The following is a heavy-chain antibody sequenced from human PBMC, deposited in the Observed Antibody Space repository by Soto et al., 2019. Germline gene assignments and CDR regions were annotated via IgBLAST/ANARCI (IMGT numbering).Heavy chain of an antibody. D-gene: IGHD4-17*01. CDR3: ARRYGYYFDS. CDR2: IYYSGST. CDR1: GGSFSGYY. Sequence: PSETLSLTCAVYGGSFSGYYWSWIRQPPGKGLEWIGYIYYSGSTNYNPSLKSRVTISVDTSKNQLSLKLSSVTAADTAVYYCARRYGYYFDSWGQGTLVTVS. V-gene: IGHV4-59*08. J-gene: IGHJ4*02.